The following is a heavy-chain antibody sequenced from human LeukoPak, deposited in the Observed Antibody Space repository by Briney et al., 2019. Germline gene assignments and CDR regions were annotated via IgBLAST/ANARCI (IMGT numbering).Heavy chain of an antibody. Sequence: GGSLRLSCAASGFTFSSYGMHWVRQAPGKGLEWVAFIRYDGSNKYYADSVKGRFTISRDNSKNTLYLQMNSLRAEDTAVYYCAKDHLGYYYGSGSYIDYWGQGTLVTVSS. CDR2: IRYDGSNK. D-gene: IGHD3-10*01. V-gene: IGHV3-30*02. CDR3: AKDHLGYYYGSGSYIDY. CDR1: GFTFSSYG. J-gene: IGHJ4*02.